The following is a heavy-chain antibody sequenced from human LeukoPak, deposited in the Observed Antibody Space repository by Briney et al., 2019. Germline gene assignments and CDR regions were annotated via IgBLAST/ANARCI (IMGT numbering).Heavy chain of an antibody. J-gene: IGHJ4*02. Sequence: AGGSLRLSCAASGFTFSSYAMHWVRQAPGKGLEWVAVISYDGSNKYYADSVKGRFTISRDNSKSTLYLQMNSLRAEDTAVYYCARDNDYYFDYWGQGTLVTVSS. V-gene: IGHV3-30*04. D-gene: IGHD3-3*01. CDR2: ISYDGSNK. CDR1: GFTFSSYA. CDR3: ARDNDYYFDY.